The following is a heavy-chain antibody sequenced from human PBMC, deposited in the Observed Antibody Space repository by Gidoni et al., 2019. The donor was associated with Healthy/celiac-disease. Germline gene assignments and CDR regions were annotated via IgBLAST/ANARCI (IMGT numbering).Heavy chain of an antibody. J-gene: IGHJ6*03. CDR3: ARGPKRYYYYMDV. CDR2: ISYDGSNK. V-gene: IGHV3-30-3*01. Sequence: QVQLVESGGGVVQPGRSLRLSCAASGCTVSSYAMHWVRQAPGKGLEWVAVISYDGSNKYYADSVKGRFTISRDNSKNTLYLQMNSLRAEDTAVYYCARGPKRYYYYMDVWGKGTTVTVSS. CDR1: GCTVSSYA.